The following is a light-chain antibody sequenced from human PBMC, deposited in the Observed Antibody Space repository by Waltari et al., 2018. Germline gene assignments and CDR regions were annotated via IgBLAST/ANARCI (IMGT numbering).Light chain of an antibody. V-gene: IGLV2-23*02. CDR2: EVS. Sequence: QSALTQPASVSGSPGQSINISCTGTNSDVGTYSLVSWYRQYAGKAPELMIYEVSQRPSGISRRFSGSKSGNTASLTISGLQAEDEADYYCCSYAGSNIVIFGGGTRVTVL. J-gene: IGLJ2*01. CDR1: NSDVGTYSL. CDR3: CSYAGSNIVI.